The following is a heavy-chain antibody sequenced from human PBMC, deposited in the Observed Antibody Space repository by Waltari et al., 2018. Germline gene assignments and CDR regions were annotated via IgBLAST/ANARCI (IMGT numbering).Heavy chain of an antibody. V-gene: IGHV4-34*01. CDR3: ASHYPGGYSALGAFDI. Sequence: QVQLQQWGAGLLKPSETLSLTCAVYGGSFSGYYWSWIRQPPGKGLEWIGEINQSGSTNYHPSLNSRVTISVDTSKNQFSLKLSSVTAADTAVYYCASHYPGGYSALGAFDIWGQGTMVTVSS. J-gene: IGHJ3*02. CDR1: GGSFSGYY. CDR2: INQSGST. D-gene: IGHD5-18*01.